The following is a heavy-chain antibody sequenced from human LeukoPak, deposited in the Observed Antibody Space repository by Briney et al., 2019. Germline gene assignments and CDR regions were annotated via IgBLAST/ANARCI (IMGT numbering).Heavy chain of an antibody. D-gene: IGHD5-24*01. CDR2: ISGSGSGGST. CDR3: AKSGYNRFDY. Sequence: QSGGSLRVSCAASGFTFSSYSMNWVRQAPGKGLEWVSSISGSGSGGSTYYADSVKGRFTISRDNSKNTLYLQMNSLRAEDTAVYYCAKSGYNRFDYWGQGTLVTVSS. J-gene: IGHJ4*02. CDR1: GFTFSSYS. V-gene: IGHV3-23*01.